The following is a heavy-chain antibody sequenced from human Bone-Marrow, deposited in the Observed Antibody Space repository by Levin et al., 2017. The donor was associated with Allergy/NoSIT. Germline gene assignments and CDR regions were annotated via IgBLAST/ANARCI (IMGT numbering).Heavy chain of an antibody. Sequence: GGSLRLSCAASGFTFSGRGIHWVRQAPGKGLEWVAGITHDGLNEDYAESVKGRFTVSRDNSKNTASLQMNSLRPGDAGVYYCAKQELAPYDYVWGRYPKYLDYWGQGVLVTVSS. J-gene: IGHJ4*02. V-gene: IGHV3-30*18. CDR2: ITHDGLNE. D-gene: IGHD3-16*01. CDR3: AKQELAPYDYVWGRYPKYLDY. CDR1: GFTFSGRG.